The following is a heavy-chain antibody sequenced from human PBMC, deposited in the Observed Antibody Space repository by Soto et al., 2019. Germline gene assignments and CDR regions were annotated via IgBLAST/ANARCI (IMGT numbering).Heavy chain of an antibody. J-gene: IGHJ2*01. CDR2: INPDGRGT. CDR3: ARVGQGAWYFDL. CDR1: GFTFSSYW. V-gene: IGHV3-74*01. Sequence: EVQLVESGGGLVQPGGSLTLSCAASGFTFSSYWMXWVRQAPGKGVVWVSRINPDGRGTNYADSVKGRFTISRDNAKNTLYLQMNSLRPEDTAVYYCARVGQGAWYFDLWGRGTLVTVSS. D-gene: IGHD1-26*01.